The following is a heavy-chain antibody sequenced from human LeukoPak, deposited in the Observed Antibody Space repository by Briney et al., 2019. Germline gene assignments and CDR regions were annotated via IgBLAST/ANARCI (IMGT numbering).Heavy chain of an antibody. CDR2: IYWNDDK. CDR3: AHSTRERWLQYYYYYMDV. D-gene: IGHD5-24*01. CDR1: GFSLSTSGVG. V-gene: IGHV2-5*01. Sequence: ESGPTLVKPTQTLTLTCTFSGFSLSTSGVGVGWIRQPPGKALEWLALIYWNDDKRYSPSLKSRLTITKDTSKNQVVLTMTNVDPVDTATYYCAHSTRERWLQYYYYYMDVWGKGTTVTVSS. J-gene: IGHJ6*03.